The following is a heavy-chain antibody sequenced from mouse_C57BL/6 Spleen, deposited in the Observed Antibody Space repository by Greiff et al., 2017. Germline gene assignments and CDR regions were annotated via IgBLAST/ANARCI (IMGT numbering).Heavy chain of an antibody. J-gene: IGHJ2*01. CDR1: GYTFTSYW. D-gene: IGHD2-5*01. V-gene: IGHV1-55*01. CDR3: ARSNSNFVDYFDY. CDR2: IYPGSGST. Sequence: QVQLQQPGAELVKPGASVKMSCKASGYTFTSYWITWVKQRPGQGLEWIGDIYPGSGSTNYNEKFKSKATLTVDTSSSTAYLQLSSLTSEDSAVYYCARSNSNFVDYFDYWGQGTTLTVSS.